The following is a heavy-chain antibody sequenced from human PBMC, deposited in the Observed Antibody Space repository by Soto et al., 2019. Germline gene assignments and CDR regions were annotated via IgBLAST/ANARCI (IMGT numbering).Heavy chain of an antibody. CDR3: ARGPRVYCGGDCGADDY. D-gene: IGHD2-21*02. J-gene: IGHJ4*02. Sequence: QVQLVESGGGVVQPGRSLRLSCAASGFTFSSYGMHWVRQAPGKGLEWVAVIWYDGSNKYYADSVKGRFTISRDNSKNTLYLQMNSLRAEDPAVYYCARGPRVYCGGDCGADDYWGQGTLVTVSS. CDR1: GFTFSSYG. V-gene: IGHV3-33*01. CDR2: IWYDGSNK.